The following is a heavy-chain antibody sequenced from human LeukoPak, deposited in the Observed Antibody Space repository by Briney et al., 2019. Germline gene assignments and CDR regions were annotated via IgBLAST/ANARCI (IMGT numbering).Heavy chain of an antibody. Sequence: GGSLRLSCASSGFSVNNLYMSWVRQAPGKGLEWVSVIYSGDRTYYADSVKGRFTISRDTSKNTVYLQMNSLRPEETAVYYCGRDGEYRDGYGFDYRGQGTLVT. CDR1: GFSVNNLY. V-gene: IGHV3-66*01. D-gene: IGHD5-18*01. J-gene: IGHJ4*01. CDR3: GRDGEYRDGYGFDY. CDR2: IYSGDRT.